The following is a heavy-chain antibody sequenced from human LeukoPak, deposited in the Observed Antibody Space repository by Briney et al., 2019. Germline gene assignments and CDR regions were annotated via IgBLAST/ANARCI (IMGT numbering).Heavy chain of an antibody. V-gene: IGHV1-8*01. Sequence: GASVKVSCKTSGYTFTTYDINWVRQATGQGLEWMGWMKPNSGSTGYAQKFQGRITMTRSISINTAYMELSSLRSEDTAVYYCARGLGIAVPGTWFDPWGQGTLVTVSS. CDR2: MKPNSGST. J-gene: IGHJ5*02. CDR1: GYTFTTYD. D-gene: IGHD6-19*01. CDR3: ARGLGIAVPGTWFDP.